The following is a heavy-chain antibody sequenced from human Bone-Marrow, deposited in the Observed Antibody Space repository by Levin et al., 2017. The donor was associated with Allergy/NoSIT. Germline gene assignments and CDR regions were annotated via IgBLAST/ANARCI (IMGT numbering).Heavy chain of an antibody. J-gene: IGHJ2*01. CDR2: INWNGGST. Sequence: GGSLRLSCAASGFTFDDYGMSWVRQAPGKGLEWVSGINWNGGSTGYADSVKGRFTISRDNAKNSLYLQMNSLRAEDTALYHCARLGYCSGGSCYEGYWYFDLWGRGTLVTVSS. CDR1: GFTFDDYG. CDR3: ARLGYCSGGSCYEGYWYFDL. V-gene: IGHV3-20*01. D-gene: IGHD2-15*01.